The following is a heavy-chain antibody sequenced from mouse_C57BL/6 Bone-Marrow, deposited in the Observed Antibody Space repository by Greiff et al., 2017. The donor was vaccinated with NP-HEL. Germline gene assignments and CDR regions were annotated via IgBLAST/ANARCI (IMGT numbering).Heavy chain of an antibody. V-gene: IGHV1-82*01. Sequence: VQLQQSGPELVKPGASVKISCTASGYAFSSSWMNWVKQRPGKGLEWIGRIYPGDGDTNYNGKFKGKATLTADKSSSTAYMQLSSLSSEDSAVYFCARLWYFDYWGQGTTLTVSS. CDR1: GYAFSSSW. CDR3: ARLWYFDY. CDR2: IYPGDGDT. J-gene: IGHJ2*01.